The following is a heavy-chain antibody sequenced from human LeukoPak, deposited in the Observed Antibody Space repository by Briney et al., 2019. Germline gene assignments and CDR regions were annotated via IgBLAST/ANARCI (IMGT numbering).Heavy chain of an antibody. V-gene: IGHV3-30*18. Sequence: PGGSLRLSCAASGFNFNDYGIHWVRQAPGKGLEWVTVISYNGNNQYYADSVEGRFTISRDNSKNTVYLQMNSLRGDDTAVYYCAKEGATMGFDYWGQGILVTVSS. J-gene: IGHJ4*02. D-gene: IGHD5-24*01. CDR3: AKEGATMGFDY. CDR1: GFNFNDYG. CDR2: ISYNGNNQ.